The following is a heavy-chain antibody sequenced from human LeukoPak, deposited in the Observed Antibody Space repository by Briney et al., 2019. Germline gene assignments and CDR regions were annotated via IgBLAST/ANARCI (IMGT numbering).Heavy chain of an antibody. J-gene: IGHJ6*02. Sequence: SETLSLTSTVSGDSLIIYYLCWIRHPPRKRLECIGYIYYTRSTNYNPSLRSRVTRSVDTYKNQFSLKLSSVDAADTAVYYCARGVLPYYYYGMDVWGQGTTVTVSS. CDR1: GDSLIIYY. D-gene: IGHD5/OR15-5a*01. V-gene: IGHV4-59*01. CDR2: IYYTRST. CDR3: ARGVLPYYYYGMDV.